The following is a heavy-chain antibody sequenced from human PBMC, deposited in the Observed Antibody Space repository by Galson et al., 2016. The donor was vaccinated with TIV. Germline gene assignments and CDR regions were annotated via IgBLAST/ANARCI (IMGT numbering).Heavy chain of an antibody. J-gene: IGHJ4*02. CDR3: FIGHYSDS. Sequence: SLRLSCAASGFAFRSFWMSWVRQAPGKGLEWVANIEEDGSETYYVDSVKGRFTISRDKAKNSLHLQMNSLRAEDTAVYYCFIGHYSDSWGQGTLVTVSS. D-gene: IGHD3-16*02. V-gene: IGHV3-7*01. CDR1: GFAFRSFW. CDR2: IEEDGSET.